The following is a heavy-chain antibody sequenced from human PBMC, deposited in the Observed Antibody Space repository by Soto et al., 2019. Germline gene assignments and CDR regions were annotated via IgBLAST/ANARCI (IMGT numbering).Heavy chain of an antibody. CDR2: FIPVYRTL. V-gene: IGHV1-69*01. J-gene: IGHJ4*02. CDR1: GGSFGNSA. Sequence: QVLLVQSGAEVKKPGSSVKISCKASGGSFGNSAINWVRQTPGQGLEWLGGFIPVYRTLNYAQKFQGRVTITADESTGTAYMTFSSLASNDTAVYYCATGVIWIGYFTVDSWGQGTRVTVSS. D-gene: IGHD3-3*01. CDR3: ATGVIWIGYFTVDS.